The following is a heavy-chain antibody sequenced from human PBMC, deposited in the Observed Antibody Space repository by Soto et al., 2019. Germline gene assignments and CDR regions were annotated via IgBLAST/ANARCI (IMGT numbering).Heavy chain of an antibody. CDR1: GFTFNSYW. Sequence: PGWSLGLSCASSGFTFNSYWMHWVRQAPGKGLVWVSRINSDGSSTDYADSVKGRFTVSRDNPKNTLFLQMNSLRGEDTAVYYCRKPRSSLQWSPFDPWGHGTLVTVSS. CDR2: INSDGSST. CDR3: RKPRSSLQWSPFDP. V-gene: IGHV3-74*01. J-gene: IGHJ5*02. D-gene: IGHD3-3*01.